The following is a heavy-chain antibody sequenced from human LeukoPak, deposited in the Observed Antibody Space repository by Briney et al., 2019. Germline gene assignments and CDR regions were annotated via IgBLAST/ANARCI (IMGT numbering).Heavy chain of an antibody. CDR1: GFTFSNYE. CDR2: ISSSGSYT. D-gene: IGHD5-18*01. V-gene: IGHV3-48*03. CDR3: ARDKDTAMVRAYDAFDI. J-gene: IGHJ3*02. Sequence: GGSLRVSCAATGFTFSNYEINWVRQAPGKGLEWVGYISSSGSYTHYADTLKGRFTISRDNAKNSLYLQMNSLRAEDTAVYYCARDKDTAMVRAYDAFDIWGQGTMVTVSS.